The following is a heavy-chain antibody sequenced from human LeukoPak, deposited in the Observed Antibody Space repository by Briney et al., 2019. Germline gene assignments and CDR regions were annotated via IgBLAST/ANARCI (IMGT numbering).Heavy chain of an antibody. D-gene: IGHD1-26*01. Sequence: PGGSLRLSCAASGFXFSSYGISWVRQAPGKGLEWVSAITTSGGSTYYADSVKGRFTISRDNAKNTLHLQMNSLRDEDTAIYYCARQWELGFYFDYWGQGSLVTVSS. CDR3: ARQWELGFYFDY. CDR1: GFXFSSYG. V-gene: IGHV3-23*01. J-gene: IGHJ4*02. CDR2: ITTSGGST.